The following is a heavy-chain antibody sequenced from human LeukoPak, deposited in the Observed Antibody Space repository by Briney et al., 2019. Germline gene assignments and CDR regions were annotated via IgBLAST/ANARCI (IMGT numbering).Heavy chain of an antibody. V-gene: IGHV3-30*03. CDR3: ARRGESGGLYYFGY. CDR2: ISSDGTKK. D-gene: IGHD2-15*01. Sequence: GGSLRLSCAASGFTFSSYGMHWVGQAPGKGLEWVAVISSDGTKKSYADSVKGRFTISRDYSKNTLYLQMNGLRPEDTAVYYCARRGESGGLYYFGYWGQGTLVTASS. CDR1: GFTFSSYG. J-gene: IGHJ4*02.